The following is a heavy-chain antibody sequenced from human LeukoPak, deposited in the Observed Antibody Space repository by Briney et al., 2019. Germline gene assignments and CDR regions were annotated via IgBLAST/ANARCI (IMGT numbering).Heavy chain of an antibody. CDR1: GFTFSSYV. J-gene: IGHJ6*04. D-gene: IGHD2-2*02. CDR3: AKGDCSSTSCYSEYYYYGMDV. CDR2: ISGSGGST. Sequence: PGGSLRLSCAASGFTFSSYVMSWVRQAPGKGLEWVSAISGSGGSTYYADSVKGRFTISRDNSKNTLYLQMNSLRAEDTAVYYCAKGDCSSTSCYSEYYYYGMDVWGKGTTVTVPS. V-gene: IGHV3-23*01.